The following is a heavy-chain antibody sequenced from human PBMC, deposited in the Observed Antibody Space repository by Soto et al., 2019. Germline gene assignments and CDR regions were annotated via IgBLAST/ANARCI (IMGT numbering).Heavy chain of an antibody. Sequence: SETLSLTCTVSGGSISNPSYYWGWVRQPPGTGLEWIGDIFYTGRTYYSPSLKSRVTISVDTSKEKFSLNLTSVTAADTAVYFCAWLTFRIAAHRHGRSNVLGPWVPGTLVTVS. V-gene: IGHV4-39*01. CDR3: AWLTFRIAAHRHGRSNVLGP. D-gene: IGHD2-21*01. J-gene: IGHJ5*02. CDR2: IFYTGRT. CDR1: GGSISNPSYY.